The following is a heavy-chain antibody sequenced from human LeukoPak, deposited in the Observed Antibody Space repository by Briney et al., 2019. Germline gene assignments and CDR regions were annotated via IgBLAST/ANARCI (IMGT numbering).Heavy chain of an antibody. CDR1: GGSFSGYY. Sequence: SETLSLTCAVYGGSFSGYYWSWIRQPPGKGLEWIGEINHSGSTNYNPSLKSRVTISVDTSKNQFSLKLSSVTAADTAVYYCARGWAPDYGDYWYFDLWGRGTLVTVSS. CDR3: ARGWAPDYGDYWYFDL. D-gene: IGHD4-17*01. V-gene: IGHV4-34*01. CDR2: INHSGST. J-gene: IGHJ2*01.